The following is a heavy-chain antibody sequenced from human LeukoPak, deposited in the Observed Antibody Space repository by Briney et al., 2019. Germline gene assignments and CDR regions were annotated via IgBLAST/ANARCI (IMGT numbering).Heavy chain of an antibody. CDR1: GFTFSSYS. J-gene: IGHJ4*02. V-gene: IGHV3-48*01. D-gene: IGHD6-19*01. CDR2: ISYSSSII. Sequence: GGSLRLSCAASGFTFSSYSMNWVRQAPGQGLEWISYISYSSSIIYYADSVKGRFTISRDNAKNSLYLQMSRLRADDTAVYYCARNMYTSGWYRLGYWGQGSLVTVYS. CDR3: ARNMYTSGWYRLGY.